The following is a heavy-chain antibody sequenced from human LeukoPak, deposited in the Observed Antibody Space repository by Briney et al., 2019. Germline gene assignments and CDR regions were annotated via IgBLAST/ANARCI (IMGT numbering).Heavy chain of an antibody. D-gene: IGHD1-26*01. V-gene: IGHV3-30*04. CDR1: GFTFSSYA. CDR3: AKEKSGQVGAPGY. J-gene: IGHJ4*02. CDR2: ISYDGSNK. Sequence: GGSLRLSCAASGFTFSSYAMHWVRQAPGKGLEWVAVISYDGSNKYYADSVKGRFTISRDNSKNTLYLQMNSLRAEDTAVYYCAKEKSGQVGAPGYWGQGTLVTVSS.